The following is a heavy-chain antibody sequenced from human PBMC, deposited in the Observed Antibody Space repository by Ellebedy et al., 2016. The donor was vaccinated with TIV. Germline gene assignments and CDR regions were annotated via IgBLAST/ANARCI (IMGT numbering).Heavy chain of an antibody. CDR1: GYTFTSYA. V-gene: IGHV1-3*01. D-gene: IGHD6-13*01. J-gene: IGHJ4*02. CDR2: ISAGNGNT. CDR3: ARERYSRVELDY. Sequence: AASVKVSCKASGYTFTSYAMHWVRQAPGQRLEWMGWISAGNGNTKYSQKFQGRVTITRDTSASTAYMELGSLRSEDTAVYYCARERYSRVELDYWGQGTLVTVSS.